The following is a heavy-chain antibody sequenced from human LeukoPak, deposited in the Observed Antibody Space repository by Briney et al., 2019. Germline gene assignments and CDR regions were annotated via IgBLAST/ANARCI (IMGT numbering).Heavy chain of an antibody. V-gene: IGHV3-64*01. D-gene: IGHD3-10*01. CDR2: ISSNGGST. CDR1: GFTFSSYT. Sequence: GGSPRLSCAASGFTFSSYTMYWVRQAPGKGLEYVSAISSNGGSTYYATSVKGRFTISRDNSKNTLYLQMGSLRAEDMAVYYCAREPPYGYFDYWGQGTLVTVSS. CDR3: AREPPYGYFDY. J-gene: IGHJ4*02.